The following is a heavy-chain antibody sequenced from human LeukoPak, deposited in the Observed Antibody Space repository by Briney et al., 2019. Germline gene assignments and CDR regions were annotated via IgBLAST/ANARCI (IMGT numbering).Heavy chain of an antibody. CDR1: GFTFSSYS. Sequence: GGSLRLFCAASGFTFSSYSMNWVRQAPGKGLEWVSYISSSSSTIYYADSVKGRFTISRDNAKNSPYLQMNSLRDEDTAVYYCARTPSGYSGYDLGDWFDPWGQGTLVTVSS. V-gene: IGHV3-48*02. CDR2: ISSSSSTI. CDR3: ARTPSGYSGYDLGDWFDP. D-gene: IGHD5-12*01. J-gene: IGHJ5*02.